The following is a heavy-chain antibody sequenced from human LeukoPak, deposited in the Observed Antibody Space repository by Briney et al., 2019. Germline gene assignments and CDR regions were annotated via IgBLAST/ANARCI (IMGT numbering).Heavy chain of an antibody. CDR3: ARDAEMEATASLDH. V-gene: IGHV3-48*03. CDR1: GFTFSNYE. Sequence: GGSLRLSCAASGFTFSNYEMSWVRQAPGKGLEWISYISSGGYTTYYAASVRGRFTISRDNAKTLLYLQMNSLRAEDTAVYYCARDAEMEATASLDHWGQGTLVTVSP. CDR2: ISSGGYTT. D-gene: IGHD5-24*01. J-gene: IGHJ4*02.